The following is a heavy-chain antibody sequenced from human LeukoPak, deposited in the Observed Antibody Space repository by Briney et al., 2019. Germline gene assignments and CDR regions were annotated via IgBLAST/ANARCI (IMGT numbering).Heavy chain of an antibody. J-gene: IGHJ4*02. Sequence: GGSLRLSCAVSGFSFTNFWMSWVRQAPGRGLDWVANIHPEGNEKYHVESVKGRFTISRDNTKNLLFLQMNGLRVEDTAVYYCARGDAFSGDHWGQGTLVTVSS. CDR1: GFSFTNFW. CDR3: ARGDAFSGDH. V-gene: IGHV3-7*04. CDR2: IHPEGNEK.